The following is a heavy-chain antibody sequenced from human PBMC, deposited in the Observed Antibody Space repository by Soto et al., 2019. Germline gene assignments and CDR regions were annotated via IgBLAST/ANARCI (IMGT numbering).Heavy chain of an antibody. CDR3: ARDQTRDIVVVVAATPYGMDV. CDR1: GYTFTSYA. Sequence: ASVKVSCKASGYTFTSYAMHWVRQAPGQRLEWMGWINAGNGNTKYPQKFQGRVTITRDTSASTAYMELSSLRSEDTAVYYCARDQTRDIVVVVAATPYGMDVWGQGTTVTVSS. D-gene: IGHD2-15*01. J-gene: IGHJ6*02. CDR2: INAGNGNT. V-gene: IGHV1-3*01.